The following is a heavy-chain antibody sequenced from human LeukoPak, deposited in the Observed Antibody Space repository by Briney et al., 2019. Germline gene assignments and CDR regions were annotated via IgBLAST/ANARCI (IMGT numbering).Heavy chain of an antibody. D-gene: IGHD3-9*01. Sequence: SVKVSCKASGYTFTSYGISWVRQAPGQGLEWMGWISAYNGNTNYAQKLQGRVTMTTDTSTSTAYMELRSLRSDDTAVYYCARALTDYDILTGYHYYFDYWGQGTLVTVSS. CDR2: ISAYNGNT. CDR1: GYTFTSYG. V-gene: IGHV1-18*01. CDR3: ARALTDYDILTGYHYYFDY. J-gene: IGHJ4*02.